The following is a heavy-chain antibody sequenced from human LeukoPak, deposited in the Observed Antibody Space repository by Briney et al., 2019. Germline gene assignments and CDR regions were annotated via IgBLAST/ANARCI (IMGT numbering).Heavy chain of an antibody. Sequence: GGSLRLSCAASGFTFSSYEMNWVRQAPGKGLEWVSYISSYGSTTYYGDSVKGRFTISRDNAKNSLYLQMNSLRVEDTAVYYCARDRPPMVRGVIYYFDYWGQGTLVTVSS. J-gene: IGHJ4*02. D-gene: IGHD3-10*01. CDR3: ARDRPPMVRGVIYYFDY. V-gene: IGHV3-48*03. CDR1: GFTFSSYE. CDR2: ISSYGSTT.